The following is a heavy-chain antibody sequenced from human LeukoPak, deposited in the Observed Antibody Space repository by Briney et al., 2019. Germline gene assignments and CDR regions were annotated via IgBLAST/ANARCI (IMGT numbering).Heavy chain of an antibody. CDR2: IYYSGST. J-gene: IGHJ4*02. CDR3: ARESSSSSFDY. CDR1: GGSISSGSYY. V-gene: IGHV4-61*01. D-gene: IGHD2-2*01. Sequence: SETLSLTCTVSGGSISSGSYYWSWIRQPPGTGLEWIGYIYYSGSTNYNPSLKSRVTISVDTSENQFSLRLSSVTAADTAVYYCARESSSSSFDYWGQGTLVTVSS.